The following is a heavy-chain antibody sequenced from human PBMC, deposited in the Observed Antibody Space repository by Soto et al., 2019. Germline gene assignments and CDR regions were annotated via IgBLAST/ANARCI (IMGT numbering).Heavy chain of an antibody. Sequence: SETLSLTCTVSGGSISSGDYYWSWIRQPPGKGLEWIGYIYYSGSTYYNPSLKSRVTISVDTSKNQFSLKLSSVTAADTAVYYCDRERGRDFWSGEGGMDVWGQGTTVTVS. CDR1: GGSISSGDYY. D-gene: IGHD3-3*01. CDR3: DRERGRDFWSGEGGMDV. V-gene: IGHV4-30-4*01. J-gene: IGHJ6*02. CDR2: IYYSGST.